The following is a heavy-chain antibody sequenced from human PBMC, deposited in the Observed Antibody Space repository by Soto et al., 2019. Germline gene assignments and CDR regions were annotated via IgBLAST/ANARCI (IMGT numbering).Heavy chain of an antibody. CDR2: IIPIFGTA. CDR3: ASKEGLYYGMDV. CDR1: GGTFSSYA. Sequence: GASVKVSCKASGGTFSSYAISWVRQAPGQGLEWMGGIIPIFGTANYAQKFQGRVTITADESTSTAYMELSSLRSEDTAVYYCASKEGLYYGMDVWGQGTTATV. V-gene: IGHV1-69*13. J-gene: IGHJ6*02.